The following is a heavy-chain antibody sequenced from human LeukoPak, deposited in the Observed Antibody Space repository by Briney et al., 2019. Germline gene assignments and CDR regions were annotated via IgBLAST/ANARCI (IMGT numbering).Heavy chain of an antibody. D-gene: IGHD3-22*01. V-gene: IGHV1-2*02. J-gene: IGHJ4*02. CDR1: GYTFTGYY. CDR2: INPNSGGT. CDR3: ARDTSSGYYRADLDY. Sequence: ASVKVSCKASGYTFTGYYMHWVRQAPGQGLEWMGWINPNSGGTNYAQKFQGRVTMTRDTSISTAYMELSRLRSDDTAVYYCARDTSSGYYRADLDYWGQGTLVTVSS.